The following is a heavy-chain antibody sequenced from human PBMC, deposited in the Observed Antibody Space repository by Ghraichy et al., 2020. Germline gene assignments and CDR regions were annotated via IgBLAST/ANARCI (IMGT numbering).Heavy chain of an antibody. CDR1: GFTFSTYS. CDR2: ISSSSSTI. V-gene: IGHV3-48*01. CDR3: ASFTIFGVVTPNFDY. J-gene: IGHJ4*02. Sequence: GGSLRLSCAASGFTFSTYSMNWVRQAPGKGLEWVSYISSSSSTIYYADSVKGRFTISRDNAKNSLYLQMNSLRAEDTAVYYCASFTIFGVVTPNFDYWGQGTLVTVSS. D-gene: IGHD3-3*01.